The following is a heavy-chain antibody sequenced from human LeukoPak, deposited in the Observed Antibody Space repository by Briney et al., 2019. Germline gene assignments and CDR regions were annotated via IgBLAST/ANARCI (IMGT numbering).Heavy chain of an antibody. V-gene: IGHV4-34*01. CDR2: INHSGST. Sequence: PSETLSLTCAVYGGSFSGYYWSWIRQPPGKGLEWIGEINHSGSTNYNPSLKSRVTISVDTSKNQFSLKLSSVTAADTAIYYCASVIRDGYNYYNWFDPWGQGTLVTVSS. CDR1: GGSFSGYY. J-gene: IGHJ5*02. CDR3: ASVIRDGYNYYNWFDP. D-gene: IGHD5-24*01.